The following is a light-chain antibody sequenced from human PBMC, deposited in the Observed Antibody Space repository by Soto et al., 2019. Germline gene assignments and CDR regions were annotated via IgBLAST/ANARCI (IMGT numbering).Light chain of an antibody. CDR1: QSVSSN. Sequence: EIVMTQSPATLSVSPGERATLSCRASQSVSSNLAWYQQKPGQAPRLLIYGASTRATGIPARFSGSGSGTEFTLTISRLQSEDFAVYYCQQYNNSHRTFGQGTKVDIK. J-gene: IGKJ1*01. CDR3: QQYNNSHRT. V-gene: IGKV3-15*01. CDR2: GAS.